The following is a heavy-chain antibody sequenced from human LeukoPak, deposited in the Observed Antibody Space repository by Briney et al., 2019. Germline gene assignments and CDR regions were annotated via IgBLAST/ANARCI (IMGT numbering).Heavy chain of an antibody. CDR2: ISAYNGNT. CDR3: ARYCSSTSCYYYYGMDV. CDR1: GYTSTSYG. D-gene: IGHD2-2*01. Sequence: ASVKVSCKASGYTSTSYGISWVRQAPGQGLEWMGWISAYNGNTNYAQKLQGRVTMTTDTSTSTAYMELRSLRSDGTAVCYCARYCSSTSCYYYYGMDVWGQGTTVTVSS. V-gene: IGHV1-18*01. J-gene: IGHJ6*02.